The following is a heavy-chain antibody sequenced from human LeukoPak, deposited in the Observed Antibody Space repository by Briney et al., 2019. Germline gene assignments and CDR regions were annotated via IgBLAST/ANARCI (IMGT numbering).Heavy chain of an antibody. CDR3: ARGARRAVAALDY. V-gene: IGHV1-2*02. Sequence: ASVKVSCKASGYTFTCYYMHWVRQAPGQGLEWMGWINPNSGGTNYAQKFQGRVTMTRDTSISTAYMELSRLRSDDTAVYYCARGARRAVAALDYWGQGTLVTVSS. J-gene: IGHJ4*02. D-gene: IGHD6-19*01. CDR1: GYTFTCYY. CDR2: INPNSGGT.